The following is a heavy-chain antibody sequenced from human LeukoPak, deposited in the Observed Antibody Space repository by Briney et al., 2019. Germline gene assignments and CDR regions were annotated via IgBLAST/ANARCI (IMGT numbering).Heavy chain of an antibody. CDR1: GGTFSSYA. CDR2: IIPIFGTA. CDR3: ARGPRGGATRYYFDY. D-gene: IGHD1-26*01. Sequence: SVKVSCKASGGTFSSYAISWVRQAPGQGLEWMGRIIPIFGTANYAQKFQGRVTITVDKSTSTAYMELSSLRSEDTAVYYCARGPRGGATRYYFDYWGQGTLVTVSS. V-gene: IGHV1-69*06. J-gene: IGHJ4*02.